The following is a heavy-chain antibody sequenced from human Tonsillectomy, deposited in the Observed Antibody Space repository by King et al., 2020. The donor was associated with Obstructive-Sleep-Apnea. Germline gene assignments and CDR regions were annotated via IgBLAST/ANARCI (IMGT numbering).Heavy chain of an antibody. CDR3: ARERGASGSYCFDY. Sequence: VQLVESGGGVVQPGRSLRLSCAASGFTFSSYAMHWVRQAPGKGLEWVAVISYDGSNKYYADSVKGRFTISRANSKNTLYLQMNSLRAEDAAVYYCARERGASGSYCFDYWGQGTLVTVSS. CDR1: GFTFSSYA. D-gene: IGHD3-10*01. CDR2: ISYDGSNK. J-gene: IGHJ4*02. V-gene: IGHV3-30-3*01.